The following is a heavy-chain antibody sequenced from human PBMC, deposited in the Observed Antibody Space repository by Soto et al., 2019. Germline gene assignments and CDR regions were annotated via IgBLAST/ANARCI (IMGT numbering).Heavy chain of an antibody. D-gene: IGHD2-2*02. CDR2: IYYSGST. CDR3: ARGFCSSTSCYSPFRRYYYYGMDV. J-gene: IGHJ6*02. V-gene: IGHV4-59*01. CDR1: GGSISSYY. Sequence: LSLTCTVSGGSISSYYWSWIRQPPGKGLEWIGYIYYSGSTNYNPSLKSRVTISVDTSKDQFSLKLSSVTAADTAVYYCARGFCSSTSCYSPFRRYYYYGMDVWGQGTTVTVS.